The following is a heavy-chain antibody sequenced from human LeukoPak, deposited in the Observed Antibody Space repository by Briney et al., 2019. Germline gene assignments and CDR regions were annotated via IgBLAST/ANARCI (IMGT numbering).Heavy chain of an antibody. CDR2: ISGYNGNT. D-gene: IGHD5-18*01. J-gene: IGHJ4*02. Sequence: GASVKVSCKASGYTFRSHGISWVRQAPGQGLEWMGWISGYNGNTKYAQKVQDRVTMTTDTSTSTAYMELRSLRPDDTAVHYCARDVDSSMVLFDYWGQGTLVTVSS. CDR1: GYTFRSHG. V-gene: IGHV1-18*01. CDR3: ARDVDSSMVLFDY.